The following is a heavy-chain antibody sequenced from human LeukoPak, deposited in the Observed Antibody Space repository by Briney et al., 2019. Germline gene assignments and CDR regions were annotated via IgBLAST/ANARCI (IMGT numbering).Heavy chain of an antibody. CDR1: GFSFSTYK. J-gene: IGHJ4*02. D-gene: IGHD2-15*01. CDR2: INQDGSEK. CDR3: ARAIPCSGPYIWYFDS. Sequence: GGTLRLSCVASGFSFSTYKVTWVRQAPGKGRELVANINQDGSEKKYLDSVKGRFTISRDNAQNSLYLQMNSLRAEDTAVYYCARAIPCSGPYIWYFDSWAQEPLLPVPS. V-gene: IGHV3-7*01.